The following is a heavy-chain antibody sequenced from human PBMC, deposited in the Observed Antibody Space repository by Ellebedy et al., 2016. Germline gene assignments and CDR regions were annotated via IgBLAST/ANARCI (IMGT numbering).Heavy chain of an antibody. Sequence: GESLKISCAASGFTFSSYAMSWVRQAPGKGLEWVAVISYDGSNKYYADSVKGRFTISRDNSKNTLYLQMNSLRAEDTAVYYCARDGGINYYYYGMDVWGQGTTVTVSS. CDR1: GFTFSSYA. J-gene: IGHJ6*02. CDR3: ARDGGINYYYYGMDV. V-gene: IGHV3-30*14. D-gene: IGHD3-16*01. CDR2: ISYDGSNK.